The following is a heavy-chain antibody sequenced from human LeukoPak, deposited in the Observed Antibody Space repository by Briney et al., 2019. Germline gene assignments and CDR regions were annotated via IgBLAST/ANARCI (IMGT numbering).Heavy chain of an antibody. CDR2: IYYSGST. Sequence: PSETLSLTCAVYGGSFSGYYWSWIRQPPGKGLEWIGYIYYSGSTNYNPSLKSRVTISVDTSKNQFSLKLSSVTAADTAVYYCAAYSPAYIGFDYWGQGTLVTVSS. J-gene: IGHJ4*02. V-gene: IGHV4-59*01. CDR1: GGSFSGYY. D-gene: IGHD1-26*01. CDR3: AAYSPAYIGFDY.